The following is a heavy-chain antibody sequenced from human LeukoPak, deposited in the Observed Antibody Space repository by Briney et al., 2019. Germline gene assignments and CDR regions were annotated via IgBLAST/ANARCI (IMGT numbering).Heavy chain of an antibody. CDR3: AREDIVVVPAAMRAYYYGMDV. CDR2: ISAYNGNK. J-gene: IGHJ6*02. V-gene: IGHV1-18*01. CDR1: GYTFTSYG. Sequence: ASVKVSCKASGYTFTSYGISWVRQAPGQGLEWMGWISAYNGNKNYAQKLQGRVTMTTDTSTSTAYMELRSLRSDDTAVYYCAREDIVVVPAAMRAYYYGMDVWGQGTTVTVSS. D-gene: IGHD2-2*01.